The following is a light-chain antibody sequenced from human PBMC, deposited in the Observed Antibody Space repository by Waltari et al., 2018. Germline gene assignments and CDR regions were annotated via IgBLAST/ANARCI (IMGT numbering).Light chain of an antibody. Sequence: QLVLTQSPSASASLGASVKLTCTLSSGHSSNIVAWHQQQPEKGPRFLMKVNSDGSHSKGDGIPDRFSGASSGAERYLTISTVQSEDEAVYYCQTGGHGTWVFGGGTKLTGL. J-gene: IGLJ3*02. CDR3: QTGGHGTWV. V-gene: IGLV4-69*02. CDR2: VNSDGSH. CDR1: SGHSSNI.